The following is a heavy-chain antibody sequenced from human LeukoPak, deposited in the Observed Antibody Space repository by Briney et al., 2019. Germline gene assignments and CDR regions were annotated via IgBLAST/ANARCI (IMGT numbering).Heavy chain of an antibody. CDR2: MNPNSGNT. CDR1: GFTFSSYD. CDR3: ARGGSYCSSTSCPRFDY. D-gene: IGHD2-2*01. Sequence: ASVKVSCKASGFTFSSYDMNWVRQAPGQGLEWMGWMNPNSGNTGYAQKFQGRVTMTTDTSTSTAYMELRSLRSDDTAVYYCARGGSYCSSTSCPRFDYWGQGTLVTVSS. J-gene: IGHJ4*02. V-gene: IGHV1-8*01.